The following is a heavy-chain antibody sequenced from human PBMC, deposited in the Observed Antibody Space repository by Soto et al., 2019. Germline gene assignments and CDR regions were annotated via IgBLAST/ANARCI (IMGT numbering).Heavy chain of an antibody. CDR1: GGTFSSYT. V-gene: IGHV1-69*04. CDR3: ARDTAYDFSSSWYFDY. Sequence: GASVKVSCKASGGTFSSYTISWVRQAPGQGLEWMGRIIPILGIANYAQKFQGRVTITADKSTSTAYMELSSLRSEDTAVYYCARDTAYDFSSSWYFDYWGQGTLVTVSS. CDR2: IIPILGIA. J-gene: IGHJ4*02. D-gene: IGHD6-13*01.